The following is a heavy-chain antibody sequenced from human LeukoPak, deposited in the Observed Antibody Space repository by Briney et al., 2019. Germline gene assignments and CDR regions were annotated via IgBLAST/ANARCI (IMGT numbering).Heavy chain of an antibody. V-gene: IGHV1-2*02. J-gene: IGHJ4*02. Sequence: ASVKVSCKASGGTFSSYAISWVRQAPGQGLEWMGWINPNSGGTTYAPKFRGRVTMTRDTSTSTLYMELSNLRSDDTAVYYCAREREGLYDILTGYFAYWGQGTLVTVSS. CDR3: AREREGLYDILTGYFAY. CDR1: GGTFSSYA. CDR2: INPNSGGT. D-gene: IGHD3-9*01.